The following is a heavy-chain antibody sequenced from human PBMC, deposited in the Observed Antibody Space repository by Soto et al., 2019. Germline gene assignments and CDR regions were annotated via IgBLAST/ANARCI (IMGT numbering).Heavy chain of an antibody. V-gene: IGHV1-69*01. CDR3: ASGASRWYPYFFDS. D-gene: IGHD6-13*01. Sequence: QAQVVQSGAEVRKPGSSVKLSCKASEGTFNSYAIAWVRQAPGQGLEWMGGIIPYYNTLNYAQKFQDRVTITSDDSTNTVYMELSSLRSDDTAVYFCASGASRWYPYFFDSWAQGTLATVSS. J-gene: IGHJ4*02. CDR2: IIPYYNTL. CDR1: EGTFNSYA.